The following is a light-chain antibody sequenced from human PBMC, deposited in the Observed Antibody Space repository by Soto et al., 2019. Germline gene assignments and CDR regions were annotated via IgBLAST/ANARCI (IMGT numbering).Light chain of an antibody. Sequence: QSALTQPRSVSGSPGQSVTISCTGTSSDVGGYNYVSWYQQHPGKAPKLMIYDVSQRPSGVPDRFSGSKSGNTASLTISGLQTEDEGDYSCCSYAGSYSWVFGGGTKLTVL. CDR1: SSDVGGYNY. CDR2: DVS. CDR3: CSYAGSYSWV. V-gene: IGLV2-11*01. J-gene: IGLJ2*01.